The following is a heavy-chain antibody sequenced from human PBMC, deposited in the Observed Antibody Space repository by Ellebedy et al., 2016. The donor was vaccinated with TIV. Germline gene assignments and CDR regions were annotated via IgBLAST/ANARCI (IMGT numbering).Heavy chain of an antibody. CDR1: GFTFSSYA. V-gene: IGHV3-23*01. CDR2: ISGSGGST. J-gene: IGHJ6*02. D-gene: IGHD6-19*01. CDR3: AKGDSSGWYRGGSGMDV. Sequence: GESLKISCAASGFTFSSYAMSWVRQAPGKGLEWVSAISGSGGSTYYADSVKGRFTISRDNSKNTLYLQMNSLRAEDTAVYHCAKGDSSGWYRGGSGMDVWGQGTTVTVSS.